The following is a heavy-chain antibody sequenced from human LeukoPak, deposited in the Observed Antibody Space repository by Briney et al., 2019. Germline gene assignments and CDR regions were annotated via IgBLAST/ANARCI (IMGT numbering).Heavy chain of an antibody. D-gene: IGHD2-2*01. J-gene: IGHJ4*02. V-gene: IGHV4-31*03. Sequence: PSETLSLTCTVSGDFINSALYFWTWIRQHPGEGLEWIGYTYYSGSTHYNPSLKSRVIISVDTSKNQFSLKLSSVTAADTAVYYCARAYCTSTRCPFDSWGQGTLVTVS. CDR2: TYYSGST. CDR1: GDFINSALYF. CDR3: ARAYCTSTRCPFDS.